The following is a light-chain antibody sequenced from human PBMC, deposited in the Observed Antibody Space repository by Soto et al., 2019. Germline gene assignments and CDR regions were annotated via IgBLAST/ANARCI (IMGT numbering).Light chain of an antibody. J-gene: IGKJ2*01. CDR3: QQYSSLPHT. CDR2: GVS. CDR1: QSVSNSF. V-gene: IGKV3-20*01. Sequence: ESVLTQSPATLSLSPGERATLSCRASQSVSNSFFAWYQQKPGQAPRLLIYGVSSRATGIPDRFSGSGSGTDFTLTISRLEPEDFVVYYCQQYSSLPHTFGQGTKLEAK.